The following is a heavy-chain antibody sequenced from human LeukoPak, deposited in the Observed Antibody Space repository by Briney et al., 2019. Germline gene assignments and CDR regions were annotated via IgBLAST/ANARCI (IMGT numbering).Heavy chain of an antibody. J-gene: IGHJ3*02. CDR2: IYYSGST. D-gene: IGHD3-9*01. Sequence: SETLSLTCTVSGGSISSGDYYWSWIRQPPGKGLEWIGYIYYSGSTNYNPSLNRRVTISVDTSKNQFSLKLSYVTAADTAVYYCARGYYDILTSDAFDIWGQGTMVTVSS. CDR1: GGSISSGDYY. V-gene: IGHV4-61*08. CDR3: ARGYYDILTSDAFDI.